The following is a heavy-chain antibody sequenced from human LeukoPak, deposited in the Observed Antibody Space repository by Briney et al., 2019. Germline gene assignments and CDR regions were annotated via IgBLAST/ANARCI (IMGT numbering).Heavy chain of an antibody. CDR3: AVIGYYDILTGYYDFDY. Sequence: GGSLRLSCAASGFTFSSYSMNWVRQAPGKGLEWVSSISIRSSYIYYADSVKGRFTISRDNAKNSLYLQMNSLRAEDTAVYYCAVIGYYDILTGYYDFDYWGQGTLVTVSS. CDR2: ISIRSSYI. V-gene: IGHV3-21*01. J-gene: IGHJ4*02. D-gene: IGHD3-9*01. CDR1: GFTFSSYS.